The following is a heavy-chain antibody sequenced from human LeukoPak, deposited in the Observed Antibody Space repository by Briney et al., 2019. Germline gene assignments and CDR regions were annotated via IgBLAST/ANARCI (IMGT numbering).Heavy chain of an antibody. CDR1: GFTFSSYG. Sequence: GGSLRLSCAASGFTFSSYGMHWVRQAPGKGLEWVAVISYDGSNKYYADSVKGRFTISRDNSKNTLYLQMNSLRAEDTAVYYCAKDLTGFGELLQTWGQGTLVTVSS. J-gene: IGHJ5*02. V-gene: IGHV3-30*18. D-gene: IGHD3-10*01. CDR3: AKDLTGFGELLQT. CDR2: ISYDGSNK.